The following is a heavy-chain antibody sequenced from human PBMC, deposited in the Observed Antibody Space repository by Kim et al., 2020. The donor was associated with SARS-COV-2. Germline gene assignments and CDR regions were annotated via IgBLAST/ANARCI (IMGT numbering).Heavy chain of an antibody. V-gene: IGHV4-39*01. J-gene: IGHJ4*02. D-gene: IGHD3-22*01. CDR3: ARQRREWLLLRSNRGDLFDY. CDR1: GGSISSSSYY. CDR2: IYYSGST. Sequence: SETLSLTCTVSGGSISSSSYYWGWIRQPPGKGLEWIGSIYYSGSTYYNPSLKSRVTISVDTSKNQFSLKLSSVTAADTAVYYCARQRREWLLLRSNRGDLFDYWGQGTLVTVSS.